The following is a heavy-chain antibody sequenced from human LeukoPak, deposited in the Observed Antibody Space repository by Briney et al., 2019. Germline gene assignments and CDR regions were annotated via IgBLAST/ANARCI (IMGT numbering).Heavy chain of an antibody. Sequence: QAGGSLRLSCAASGFTFDDYAMHWVRQAPGKGLEWVSGISWNSGYIGYADSVKGRFTISRDNAKNSLYLQMNSLRAEDTAVYYCASILLWYVYDYWGQGTLVTVSS. CDR1: GFTFDDYA. V-gene: IGHV3-9*01. J-gene: IGHJ4*02. CDR3: ASILLWYVYDY. CDR2: ISWNSGYI. D-gene: IGHD3-10*01.